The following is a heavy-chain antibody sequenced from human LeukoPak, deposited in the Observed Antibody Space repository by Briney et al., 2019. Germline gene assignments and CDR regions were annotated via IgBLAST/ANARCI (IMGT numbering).Heavy chain of an antibody. CDR2: IYSGGST. J-gene: IGHJ4*02. V-gene: IGHV3-66*02. Sequence: PGGSLRLSCAASGFTVSSNYMSWVRQAPGKGLEWVSVIYSGGSTYYADSVKSRFTISRDNSKNTLYLQMNSLRAEDTAVYYCARDRGYSSSPADFDYWGQGTLVTVSS. CDR1: GFTVSSNY. CDR3: ARDRGYSSSPADFDY. D-gene: IGHD6-13*01.